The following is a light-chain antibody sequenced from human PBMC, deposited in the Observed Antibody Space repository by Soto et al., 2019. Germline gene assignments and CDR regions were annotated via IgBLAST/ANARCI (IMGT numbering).Light chain of an antibody. CDR3: QQYSNWPDS. V-gene: IGKV3D-15*01. Sequence: EIVLTQSPGTLSLSPGERATLSCRASQSVASRNLAWYQQKPGQAPRLLIYGASTRATDVPARFSGSGSGTDFTLTISSLESEDFAVYYCQQYSNWPDSFGPGTKVDIK. CDR1: QSVASRN. J-gene: IGKJ3*01. CDR2: GAS.